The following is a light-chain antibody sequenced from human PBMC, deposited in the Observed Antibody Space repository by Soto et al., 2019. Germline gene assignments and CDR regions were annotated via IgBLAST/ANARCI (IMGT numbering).Light chain of an antibody. V-gene: IGKV3-20*01. CDR3: QQYDRSPYT. Sequence: EIVLTQSPGTLSLSPGERATLSCRASQSVSGNLLAWYQQKPRQPPRLLIYGASHRATGIPDRFSGSGSGTDFTLTSNRLEPEDFAVYYCQQYDRSPYTFGQGTKLDIK. J-gene: IGKJ2*01. CDR2: GAS. CDR1: QSVSGNL.